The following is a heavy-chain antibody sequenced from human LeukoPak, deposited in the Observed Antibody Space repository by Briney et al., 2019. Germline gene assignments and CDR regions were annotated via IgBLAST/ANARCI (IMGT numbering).Heavy chain of an antibody. D-gene: IGHD4-17*01. CDR1: GFTFGDYA. CDR2: IKSKAYGGTT. Sequence: GGSLRLSCTTSGFTFGDYAMSWVRQAPGKGLEWVGFIKSKAYGGTTEYAASVKARITISRDDSKSIAYLQMNSLKTEDTAVYYCTRGSYGDYMYYFDYWGQGTLVTVSS. J-gene: IGHJ4*02. V-gene: IGHV3-49*04. CDR3: TRGSYGDYMYYFDY.